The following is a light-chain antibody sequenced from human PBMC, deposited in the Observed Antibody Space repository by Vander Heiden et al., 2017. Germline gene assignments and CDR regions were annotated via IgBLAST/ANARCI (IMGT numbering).Light chain of an antibody. J-gene: IGKJ1*01. Sequence: EIVLTQSPGTLSLSPGERATLSCRASQSVSSSYLAWYQQKPGQAPRLLIYGATSRATGIPDRFSGSGSGTDFSLTISRLEPEDFAVYYCQQYDRSLWTFGQGTKVXIK. CDR3: QQYDRSLWT. V-gene: IGKV3-20*01. CDR1: QSVSSSY. CDR2: GAT.